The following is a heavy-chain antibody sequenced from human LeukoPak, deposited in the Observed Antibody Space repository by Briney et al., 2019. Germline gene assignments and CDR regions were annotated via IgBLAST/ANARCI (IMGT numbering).Heavy chain of an antibody. V-gene: IGHV1-3*01. J-gene: IGHJ4*02. D-gene: IGHD4-11*01. CDR1: GYTFTHYA. CDR2: TNVGNDYT. CDR3: ARDDFSTYPGLNYFDY. Sequence: ASVKVACKASGYTFTHYAVHWVRQAPGQRLEWMGWTNVGNDYTESSQKFQDRLTITSDTTATTVYMELSSLRSEDTAVYYCARDDFSTYPGLNYFDYWGQGSLVTVSS.